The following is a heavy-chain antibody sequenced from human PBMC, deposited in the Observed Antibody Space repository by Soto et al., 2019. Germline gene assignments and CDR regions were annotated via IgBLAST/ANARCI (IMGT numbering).Heavy chain of an antibody. CDR2: IYYSGST. CDR1: GGSISSSSYY. D-gene: IGHD4-17*01. V-gene: IGHV4-39*01. J-gene: IGHJ4*02. Sequence: SETLSLTCTVSGGSISSSSYYWGWIRQPPGKGLEWIGSIYYSGSTYYNPSLKSRVTISVDTSKNQFSLKLSSVTAADTAVYYCATTYGDYETGWGQGTLVTVSS. CDR3: ATTYGDYETG.